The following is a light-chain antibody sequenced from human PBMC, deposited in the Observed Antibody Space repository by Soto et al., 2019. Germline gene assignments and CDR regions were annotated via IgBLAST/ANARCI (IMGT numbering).Light chain of an antibody. Sequence: QAVVTQEPSLNVSPGGTVTLTCGCSTGPVTYGHFPYWFQQKPGQAPRTLIYDTSSKYSWTPARFSGSLLGGKAALTLSGAQPEDEAEYHCLLSCNGAAVFGGGTQLTVL. CDR2: DTS. CDR3: LLSCNGAAV. CDR1: TGPVTYGHF. J-gene: IGLJ7*01. V-gene: IGLV7-46*01.